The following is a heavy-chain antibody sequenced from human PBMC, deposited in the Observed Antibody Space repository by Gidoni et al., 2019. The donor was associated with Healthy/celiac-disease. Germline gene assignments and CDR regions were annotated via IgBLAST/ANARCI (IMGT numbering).Heavy chain of an antibody. CDR3: ADYRGDSSGYYPDY. CDR2: ISGSGGST. CDR1: GFTFSSYA. V-gene: IGHV3-23*01. Sequence: EVQLLESGGGLVQPGGSLRLSCAASGFTFSSYAMSWVRQAPGKGLERVSAISGSGGSTYYADAVKGRFTISRDNSKNTLYLQMNSLRAEDTAVYYCADYRGDSSGYYPDYWGQGTLVTVSS. D-gene: IGHD3-22*01. J-gene: IGHJ4*02.